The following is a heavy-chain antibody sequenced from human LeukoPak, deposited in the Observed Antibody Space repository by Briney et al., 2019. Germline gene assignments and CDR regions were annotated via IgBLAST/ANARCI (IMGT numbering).Heavy chain of an antibody. J-gene: IGHJ3*02. CDR1: GYSFTSYW. Sequence: GESLKISCKGSGYSFTSYWIGWVRQMPGKGLEWMGIIYPGDSDTRYSPSFQGQVTISADKSISTAYLQWSSLKASDTAMYYCARRLFFSNGYYYGSGSGTHDAFDIWGQGTMVTVSS. V-gene: IGHV5-51*01. CDR2: IYPGDSDT. CDR3: ARRLFFSNGYYYGSGSGTHDAFDI. D-gene: IGHD3-10*01.